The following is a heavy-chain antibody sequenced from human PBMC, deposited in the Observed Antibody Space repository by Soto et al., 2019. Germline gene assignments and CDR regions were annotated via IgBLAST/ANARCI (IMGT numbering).Heavy chain of an antibody. J-gene: IGHJ3*02. CDR1: GGTLSGYY. CDR3: ARAGFYGPYDAFDI. CDR2: INSSGST. Sequence: KSSETLALTCAVYGGTLSGYYWSWIRQPPGKGLEWIGEINSSGSTNYNPSLTSGASISVDTSKNQFSLKLSSVTAADTAVYYCARAGFYGPYDAFDISGQGTMVTVSS. D-gene: IGHD3-10*01. V-gene: IGHV4-34*01.